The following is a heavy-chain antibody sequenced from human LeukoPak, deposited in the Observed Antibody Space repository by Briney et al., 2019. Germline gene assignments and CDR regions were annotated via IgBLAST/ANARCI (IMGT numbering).Heavy chain of an antibody. CDR1: GYIFTGHY. D-gene: IGHD5-24*01. CDR3: ARVGDGLNDAFDI. V-gene: IGHV1-2*06. Sequence: ASVKVSCKASGYIFTGHYMNWVRQVPGQGLEWMGRINPKTGGTNYAQNFQGRVTMTRDTSISTTYMELSRLRPDDTAVYYCARVGDGLNDAFDIWGQGPMVTVSS. CDR2: INPKTGGT. J-gene: IGHJ3*02.